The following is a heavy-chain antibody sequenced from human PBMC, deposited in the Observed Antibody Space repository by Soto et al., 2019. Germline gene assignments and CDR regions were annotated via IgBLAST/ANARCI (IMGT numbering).Heavy chain of an antibody. CDR1: GGSISSGGYY. V-gene: IGHV4-31*03. Sequence: QVQLQESGPGLVKPSQTLSLTCTVSGGSISSGGYYWSWIRQHPGKGLEWIGYIYYSGSTYYNPSLKSRVTISVDTSKSQFSLNLSSVTAADTAVYYCARESSFWSGPIAGYYMDVWGKGTTVTVSS. J-gene: IGHJ6*03. D-gene: IGHD3-3*01. CDR2: IYYSGST. CDR3: ARESSFWSGPIAGYYMDV.